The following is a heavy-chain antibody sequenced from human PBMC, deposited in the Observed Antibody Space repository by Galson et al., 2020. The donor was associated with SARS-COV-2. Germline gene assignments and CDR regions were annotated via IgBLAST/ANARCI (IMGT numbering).Heavy chain of an antibody. CDR1: GGSISSGSYY. J-gene: IGHJ5*02. D-gene: IGHD6-13*01. CDR2: IYSSGSS. Sequence: SETLSLTCTVSGGSISSGSYYWSWIRQPAGKGLEWIGRIYSSGSSNYNPSLKSRVTISVDTSKNQFSLKLSSVTAADTAVYYCARARAVAAANWFDPWGQGTLVTVSS. V-gene: IGHV4-61*02. CDR3: ARARAVAAANWFDP.